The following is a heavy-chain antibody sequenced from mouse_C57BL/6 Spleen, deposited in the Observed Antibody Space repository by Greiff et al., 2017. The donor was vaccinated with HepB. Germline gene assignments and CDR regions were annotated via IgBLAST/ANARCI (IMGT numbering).Heavy chain of an antibody. Sequence: QVQLKESGPELVKPGASVKISCKASGFAFSSYWMNWVKQRPGKGLEWIGRIYPGNGDTNYNGKFKGKATLTADKSSSTAYMQLSSLTSEDSAVYFCARSTTVVASGSMDYWGQGTSVTVSS. CDR2: IYPGNGDT. V-gene: IGHV1-82*01. J-gene: IGHJ4*01. CDR1: GFAFSSYW. D-gene: IGHD1-1*01. CDR3: ARSTTVVASGSMDY.